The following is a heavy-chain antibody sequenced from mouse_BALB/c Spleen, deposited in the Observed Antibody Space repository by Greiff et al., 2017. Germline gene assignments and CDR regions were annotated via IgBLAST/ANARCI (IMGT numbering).Heavy chain of an antibody. CDR2: INPYNGAT. CDR1: GYSFTGYY. V-gene: IGHV1-31*01. D-gene: IGHD2-3*01. CDR3: AREGPYDGYYAMDY. Sequence: EVQLQQSGPELVKPGASVKISCKASGYSFTGYYMHWVKQSHVKSLEWIGRINPYNGATSYNQNFKDKASLTVDKSSSTAYMELHSLTSEDSAVYYCAREGPYDGYYAMDYWGQGTSVTVSS. J-gene: IGHJ4*01.